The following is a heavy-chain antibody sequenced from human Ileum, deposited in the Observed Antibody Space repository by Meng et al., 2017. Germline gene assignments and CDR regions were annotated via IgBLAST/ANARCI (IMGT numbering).Heavy chain of an antibody. V-gene: IGHV4-4*02. CDR2: IHHSGTT. J-gene: IGHJ4*02. Sequence: QVQLQESGPGLVKPSGTLSLTCAVSGGSISSSIWWSWVRQPPEKGLEWIGEIHHSGTTNYSPSLKSRLTTSVDKSKNQFSLKLQSVTAADTAVYFCARGVVSGSHYNTYWGQGIPVTVSS. D-gene: IGHD3-10*01. CDR3: ARGVVSGSHYNTY. CDR1: GGSISSSIW.